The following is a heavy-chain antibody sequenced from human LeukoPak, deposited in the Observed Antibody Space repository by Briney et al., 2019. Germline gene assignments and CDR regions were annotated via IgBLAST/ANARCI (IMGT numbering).Heavy chain of an antibody. CDR3: AKANGYNYDGPYDF. D-gene: IGHD5-24*01. V-gene: IGHV3-30*02. J-gene: IGHJ4*02. CDR2: IRYVGSDK. CDR1: GFTFSSCG. Sequence: GGSLRLSCAASGFTFSSCGMHWVRQAPGKGLEWVAFIRYVGSDKYYADSVKGRFTISRDNSKNTLYLQMNSLRADDTAVYYCAKANGYNYDGPYDFWGQGTLVTVSS.